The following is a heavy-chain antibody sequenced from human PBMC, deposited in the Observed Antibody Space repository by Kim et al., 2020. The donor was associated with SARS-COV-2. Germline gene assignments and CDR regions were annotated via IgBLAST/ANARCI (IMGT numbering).Heavy chain of an antibody. CDR2: INQDGSEK. CDR3: SRARGMDV. J-gene: IGHJ6*02. CDR1: GFTFSSYC. Sequence: GGSLRLSCAASGFTFSSYCMTWVRQAPGKGLEWVANINQDGSEKYYVDSVKGRGTISRYNAKNSLYLQMHILRAEDTAEYDCSRARGMDVWGAGTTVT. V-gene: IGHV3-7*03.